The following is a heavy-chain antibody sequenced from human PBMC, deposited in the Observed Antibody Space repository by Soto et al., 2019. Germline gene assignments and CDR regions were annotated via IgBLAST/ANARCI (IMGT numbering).Heavy chain of an antibody. Sequence: DVQLVESGGDFVKPGGSLRLSCAVSGFTFSGAWMSWVRQAPGKGLEWVGRIKSKRDGETTDYTAPVKVSFTSSRDDSKSTLYLQMNCLKDEDTAVYYCSTYQPWDPRWAHCDCWGQGTLVSVSS. V-gene: IGHV3-15*01. CDR2: IKSKRDGETT. J-gene: IGHJ4*02. D-gene: IGHD1-26*01. CDR1: GFTFSGAW. CDR3: STYQPWDPRWAHCDC.